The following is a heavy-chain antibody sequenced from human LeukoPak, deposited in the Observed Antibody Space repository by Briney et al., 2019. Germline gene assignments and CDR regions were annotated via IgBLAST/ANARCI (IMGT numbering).Heavy chain of an antibody. CDR2: IYHSGST. J-gene: IGHJ3*02. CDR1: GYSISSGYY. CDR3: ATLRYFDWSTWDI. Sequence: SETLSLTCTVSGYSISSGYYWGWIRQPPGKGLEWIGSIYHSGSTYYNPSLKSRVTISVDTSKNQFSLKLSSVTAADTAVYYCATLRYFDWSTWDIWGQGTMVTVSS. V-gene: IGHV4-38-2*02. D-gene: IGHD3-9*01.